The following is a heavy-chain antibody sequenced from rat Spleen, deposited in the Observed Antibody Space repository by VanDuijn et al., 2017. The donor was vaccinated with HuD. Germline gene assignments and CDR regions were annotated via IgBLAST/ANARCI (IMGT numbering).Heavy chain of an antibody. J-gene: IGHJ1*01. CDR2: ISNAGDT. D-gene: IGHD4-3*01. CDR1: GITFNNYW. V-gene: IGHV5-31*01. Sequence: EVQLVESGGGRVQPGRSLKLSCVASGITFNNYWMTWIRQAPGKGLEWVASISNAGDTYYPDSVKGRFTISRDNAKSTLYLQMNSLRSEDTATYYCARPHDSGYWYFDFWGPGTMVTVSS. CDR3: ARPHDSGYWYFDF.